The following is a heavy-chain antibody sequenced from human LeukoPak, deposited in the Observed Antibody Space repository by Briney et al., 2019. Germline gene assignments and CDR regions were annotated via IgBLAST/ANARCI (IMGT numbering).Heavy chain of an antibody. J-gene: IGHJ4*02. CDR1: GFTFSSYA. Sequence: PGGSLRLSCAASGFTFSSYAMNWVRQAPGKGLEWVGRIKSKTDGGTTDYAAPVKGRFTISRDDSKNTLYLQMNSLKTEDTAVYYCTTDPVAAAGLLGSNFDYWGQGTLVTVSS. CDR3: TTDPVAAAGLLGSNFDY. V-gene: IGHV3-15*07. CDR2: IKSKTDGGTT. D-gene: IGHD6-13*01.